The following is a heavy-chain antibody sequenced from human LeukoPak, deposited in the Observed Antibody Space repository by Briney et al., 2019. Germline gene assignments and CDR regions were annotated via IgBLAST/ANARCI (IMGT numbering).Heavy chain of an antibody. Sequence: SETLSLTCTVSAGSISSSNYYWGWIRQPPGKGLEWIGSIYYSGRTYYNPSLKSRVTISVDTSKNQFSLKLSSVTAADTAVYYCARGDRRWLQLDAFDIWGQGTMVTVSS. CDR1: AGSISSSNYY. J-gene: IGHJ3*02. D-gene: IGHD5-24*01. V-gene: IGHV4-39*07. CDR3: ARGDRRWLQLDAFDI. CDR2: IYYSGRT.